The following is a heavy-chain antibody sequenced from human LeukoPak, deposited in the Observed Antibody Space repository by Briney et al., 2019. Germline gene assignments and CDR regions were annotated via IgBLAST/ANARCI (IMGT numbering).Heavy chain of an antibody. Sequence: PGGSLRLSCEASGFTFDDYGMSWVRQSTGKGLEWVSAVTNWNGGSTGYADSVRGRFTISRDNAKNSLYLQMNSLRAEDTAVYYCAREMRIAAAGPPLPFDYWGQGTLVTVSS. J-gene: IGHJ4*02. CDR1: GFTFDDYG. D-gene: IGHD6-13*01. V-gene: IGHV3-20*04. CDR3: AREMRIAAAGPPLPFDY. CDR2: VTNWNGGST.